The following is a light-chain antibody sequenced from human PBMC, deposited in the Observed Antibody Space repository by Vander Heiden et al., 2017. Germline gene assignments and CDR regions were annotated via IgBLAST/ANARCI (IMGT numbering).Light chain of an antibody. CDR3: QQYGSSPRT. V-gene: IGKV3-20*01. CDR2: GAS. J-gene: IGKJ1*01. Sequence: EIVLTPSPGTLSLFPGERATLSCRASQSGSSSYLAWYQQKPGQAPRLLIYGASSRASGIPDRFSGSGSGTDFTLTISRLEPEDFAVYYCQQYGSSPRTFGQGTKVEIK. CDR1: QSGSSSY.